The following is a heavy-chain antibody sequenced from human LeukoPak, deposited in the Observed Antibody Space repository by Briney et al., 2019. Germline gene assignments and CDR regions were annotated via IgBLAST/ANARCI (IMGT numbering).Heavy chain of an antibody. CDR1: GYTFTSYY. D-gene: IGHD6-13*01. CDR3: AREKQQLVRSMDY. J-gene: IGHJ4*02. Sequence: GASVKVSCKASGYTFTSYYMHLVRQPPGQGIEWMGIINPSGGSTSYAQKFQGRVTMTRDMSTSTVYMELSSLRSEDTAVYYCAREKQQLVRSMDYWGQGTLVTVSS. V-gene: IGHV1-46*01. CDR2: INPSGGST.